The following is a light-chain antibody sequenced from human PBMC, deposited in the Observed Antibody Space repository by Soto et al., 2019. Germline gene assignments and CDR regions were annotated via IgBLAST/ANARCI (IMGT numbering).Light chain of an antibody. CDR1: SSNIGAGYG. Sequence: QSVLTQPPSVSGAPGQRVTISSTGSSSNIGAGYGVHWYQQPPGTAPKLLIYENNKRPSGVPDRFSGSKSGTSASLAITGLQAEDEADYYCQSYDSSLSVVLFGGGTKLTVL. J-gene: IGLJ3*02. CDR3: QSYDSSLSVVL. V-gene: IGLV1-40*01. CDR2: ENN.